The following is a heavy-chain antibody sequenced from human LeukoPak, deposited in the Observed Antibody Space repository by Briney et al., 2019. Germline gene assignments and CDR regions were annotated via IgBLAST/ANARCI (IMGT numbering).Heavy chain of an antibody. J-gene: IGHJ3*02. V-gene: IGHV4-38-2*01. CDR1: GYSISSGYY. D-gene: IGHD1-7*01. Sequence: SETLSLTCAVSGYSISSGYYRGWIRQPPGKGLEWVGSIYHSGSTYYNPSLKSRVTISVDTSKNQFSLKLSSVTAADTAVFYCARSRNWNYVRAFDIWGQGTVVTVSS. CDR2: IYHSGST. CDR3: ARSRNWNYVRAFDI.